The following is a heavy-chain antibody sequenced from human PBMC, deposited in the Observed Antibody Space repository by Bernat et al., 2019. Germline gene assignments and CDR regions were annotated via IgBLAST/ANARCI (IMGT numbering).Heavy chain of an antibody. V-gene: IGHV4-59*01. D-gene: IGHD6-19*01. CDR2: IYYSGRT. CDR1: GVSIGSYY. J-gene: IGHJ4*02. Sequence: QVQLQESGPGLVKPSETLSLTCTVSGVSIGSYYWTWIRQPPGKGLEWIGYIYYSGRTSYNPSLKSRVTISVDTSKNQFSLKRSSVTAADTAVYYCARVTGITGAAHPRFDYRGQGTLVTVSS. CDR3: ARVTGITGAAHPRFDY.